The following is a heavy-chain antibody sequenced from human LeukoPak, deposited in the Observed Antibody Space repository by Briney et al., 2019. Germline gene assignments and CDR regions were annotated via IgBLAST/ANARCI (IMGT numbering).Heavy chain of an antibody. J-gene: IGHJ4*02. CDR1: GFTFSSYG. Sequence: GGSLRLSCAASGFTFSSYGMSWVRQAPGKGLEWVSAISGSGGSTYYADSVKGRFTISRDNSKNTLYLQMNSLRAEDTAVYYCAKVKASWWDLLFDYWGQGTLVTVSS. D-gene: IGHD1-26*01. CDR3: AKVKASWWDLLFDY. V-gene: IGHV3-23*01. CDR2: ISGSGGST.